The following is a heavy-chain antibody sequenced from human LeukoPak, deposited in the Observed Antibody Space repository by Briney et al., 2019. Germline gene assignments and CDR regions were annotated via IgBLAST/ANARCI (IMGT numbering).Heavy chain of an antibody. CDR2: IIPIFGTA. D-gene: IGHD3-22*01. J-gene: IGHJ3*02. V-gene: IGHV1-69*13. CDR1: GGTFSSYA. CDR3: AIDYDSSGYLGGDAFDI. Sequence: SVKVSCKASGGTFSSYAISWVRQAPGQGLEWMGGIIPIFGTANYAQKFQGRVTITADESTSTAYMELSSLRSEDTAVYYCAIDYDSSGYLGGDAFDIWGQGTMVTVSS.